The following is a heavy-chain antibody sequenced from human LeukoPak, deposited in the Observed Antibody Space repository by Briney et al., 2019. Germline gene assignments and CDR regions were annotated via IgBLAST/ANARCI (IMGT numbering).Heavy chain of an antibody. CDR3: ARVRVPARILLPYFDY. J-gene: IGHJ4*02. CDR1: GFTLTTYS. V-gene: IGHV3-30*03. CDR2: MSYDGTNK. Sequence: GTSLRLSCAASGFTLTTYSIHWVRQAPGKGLEWVADMSYDGTNKYYADSVKRRFIISRDNSENTVYLQMNDLRAEDTAVYYCARVRVPARILLPYFDYWGQGTLVTVSS. D-gene: IGHD2-15*01.